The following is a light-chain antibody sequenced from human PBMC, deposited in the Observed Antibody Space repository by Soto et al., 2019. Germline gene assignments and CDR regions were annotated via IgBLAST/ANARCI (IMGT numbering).Light chain of an antibody. V-gene: IGKV3-11*01. Sequence: TSPSLCPGGRTTLSFRASQSVSRYLAWYQQKPGQAPRLLIYDASNRATGIPARFSGSGSGTDFTLTISSLEPEDFAVYYCQQRSNWPLTFGGGTKVDI. J-gene: IGKJ4*01. CDR2: DAS. CDR1: QSVSRY. CDR3: QQRSNWPLT.